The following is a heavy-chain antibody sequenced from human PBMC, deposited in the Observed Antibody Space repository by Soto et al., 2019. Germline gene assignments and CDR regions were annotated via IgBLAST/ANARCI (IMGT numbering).Heavy chain of an antibody. D-gene: IGHD3-3*01. J-gene: IGHJ4*02. V-gene: IGHV1-69*12. CDR3: ARAPFYEFWRGYYREKYFDY. Sequence: QVQLVQSGSEVKKPGSSVKVSCKASGGTFSSHAISWVRQAPGQGLEWMGFIIPIFGATNYAQKFQGRVTITADESTATAYMELSSLRSEDTAVYYCARAPFYEFWRGYYREKYFDYWGRGSLVSVSS. CDR1: GGTFSSHA. CDR2: IIPIFGAT.